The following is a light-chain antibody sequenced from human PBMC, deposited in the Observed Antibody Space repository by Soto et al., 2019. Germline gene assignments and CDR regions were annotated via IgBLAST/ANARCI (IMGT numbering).Light chain of an antibody. CDR3: QQYNDWPPYT. CDR1: QRVSSN. Sequence: EIVMTQSPATLSVSPGERATLSCRASQRVSSNLAWYQLKPGQAPRLLIYGASTRATGIPARFSGSGSATEFTLTISSLQSEDFSVYYCQQYNDWPPYTFGQGTKLEIK. J-gene: IGKJ2*01. CDR2: GAS. V-gene: IGKV3-15*01.